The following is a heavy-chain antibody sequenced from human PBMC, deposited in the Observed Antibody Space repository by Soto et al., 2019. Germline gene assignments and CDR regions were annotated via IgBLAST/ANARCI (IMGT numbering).Heavy chain of an antibody. CDR1: GGSVSSDSYY. CDR3: ARALKIPASGTYDY. D-gene: IGHD6-13*01. V-gene: IGHV4-61*01. CDR2: IYYSGST. Sequence: QVQLQESGPGLVKPSETLSLTCTVSGGSVSSDSYYWSWIRQPPGKGLEWIGYIYYSGSTNYNPSLKSRVTTSVDTSRYQFSLKLSSMTAADTAVYYCARALKIPASGTYDYWGQGTLVTVSS. J-gene: IGHJ4*02.